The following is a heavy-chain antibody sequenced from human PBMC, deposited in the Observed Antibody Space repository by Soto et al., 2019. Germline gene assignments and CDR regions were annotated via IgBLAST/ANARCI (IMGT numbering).Heavy chain of an antibody. D-gene: IGHD3-3*01. CDR3: AKRSLRRLRFVETH. CDR2: IYHRGST. Sequence: QVQLQESGPGLVRPSGTLSLTCTVSGDSISNTNWWSWVRQPPGKGLEWIGGIYHRGSTNYNPSLQSRVSISVDKSKNQFSLSLTSVTAADTAVYFCAKRSLRRLRFVETHWGQGTLVTVSS. J-gene: IGHJ4*02. V-gene: IGHV4-4*02. CDR1: GDSISNTNW.